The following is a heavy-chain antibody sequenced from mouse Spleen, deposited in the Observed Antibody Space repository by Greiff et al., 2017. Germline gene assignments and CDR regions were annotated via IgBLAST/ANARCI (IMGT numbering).Heavy chain of an antibody. D-gene: IGHD4-1*01. CDR1: GYTFTDYN. V-gene: IGHV1-18*01. CDR2: INPNNGGT. CDR3: ARGNWDGDYFDY. J-gene: IGHJ2*01. Sequence: EVQLQQSGTELVKPGASVKIPCKASGYTFTDYNMDWVKQSHGKSLEWIGDINPNNGGTIYNQKFKGKATLTVDKSSSTAYMELRSLTSEDTAVYYGARGNWDGDYFDYWGQGTTLTVSS.